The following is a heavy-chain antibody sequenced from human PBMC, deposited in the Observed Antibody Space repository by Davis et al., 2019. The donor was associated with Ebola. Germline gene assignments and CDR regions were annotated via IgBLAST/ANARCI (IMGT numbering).Heavy chain of an antibody. CDR3: ARASPPYPAYYYYMDM. CDR2: INSGGSYI. CDR1: GFTFSTYG. Sequence: PGGSLRLSCAASGFTFSTYGMTWVRQAPGKGLEWVSHINSGGSYISYTDSVKGRFIISRDDAKSTVYLQMNSLRAEDTALYYCARASPPYPAYYYYMDMWGKGTTVTVSS. V-gene: IGHV3-21*04. J-gene: IGHJ6*03.